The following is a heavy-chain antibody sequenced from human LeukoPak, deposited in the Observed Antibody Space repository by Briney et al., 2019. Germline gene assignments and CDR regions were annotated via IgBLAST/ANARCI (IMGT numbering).Heavy chain of an antibody. CDR3: ARLVGATEDY. D-gene: IGHD1-26*01. V-gene: IGHV3-48*04. CDR1: GFTFSSYW. CDR2: ISSSGSTI. J-gene: IGHJ4*02. Sequence: PGGSLRLSCAASGFTFSSYWMTWVRQAPGKGLEWVSYISSSGSTIYYADSVKGRFTISRDNARNSLYLQMNSLRAEDTAVYYCARLVGATEDYWGQGTLVTVSS.